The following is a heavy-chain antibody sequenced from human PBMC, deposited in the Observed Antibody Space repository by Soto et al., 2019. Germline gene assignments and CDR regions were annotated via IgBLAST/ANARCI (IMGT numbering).Heavy chain of an antibody. CDR2: VYHNGLT. CDR1: GDSIGSNVW. D-gene: IGHD6-19*01. Sequence: PSETLSLTCDVSGDSIGSNVWWSWVRQPPGKGLEWIGEVYHNGLTDYNPSLKGRATMSADMSKNQFSLRATSVTDADTAIYFCARDAAVQGEADRFDYWGQGTLVTVSS. J-gene: IGHJ4*02. CDR3: ARDAAVQGEADRFDY. V-gene: IGHV4-4*02.